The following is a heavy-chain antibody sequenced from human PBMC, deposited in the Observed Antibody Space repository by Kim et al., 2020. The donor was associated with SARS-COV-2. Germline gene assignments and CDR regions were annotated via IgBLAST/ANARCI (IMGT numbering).Heavy chain of an antibody. J-gene: IGHJ4*02. CDR2: ISYDGSNK. D-gene: IGHD5-12*01. V-gene: IGHV3-30*04. CDR3: ARDAPRDGYRYFDY. Sequence: GGSLRLSCAASGFTFSSYAMHWVRQAPGKGLEWVAVISYDGSNKYYADSVKGRFTISRDNSKNTLYLQMNSLRAEDTAVYYCARDAPRDGYRYFDYWGQGTLVTVSS. CDR1: GFTFSSYA.